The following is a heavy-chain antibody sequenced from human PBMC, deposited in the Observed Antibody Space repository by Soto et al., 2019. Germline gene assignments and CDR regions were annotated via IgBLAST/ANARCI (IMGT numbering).Heavy chain of an antibody. V-gene: IGHV3-7*01. CDR3: ARAGYSSSWYAGEYYYGMDV. J-gene: IGHJ6*02. Sequence: PGESLKISCAASGFTFSSYWMSWVRQAPGKGLEWVANIKQDGSEKYYVDSVKGRFTISRDNAKNSLYLQMDSLRAEDTAVYYCARAGYSSSWYAGEYYYGMDVWGQGTTVTVSS. D-gene: IGHD6-13*01. CDR2: IKQDGSEK. CDR1: GFTFSSYW.